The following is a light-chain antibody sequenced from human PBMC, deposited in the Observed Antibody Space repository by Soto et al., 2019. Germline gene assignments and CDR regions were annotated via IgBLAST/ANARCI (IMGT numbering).Light chain of an antibody. CDR3: QQYGGMWT. Sequence: EIGFSQSPGTLSLSPGERATLSCRASQSVSSSYLAWYQQKPGQAPRLLIQGASRRATGIPDRFTGSGSGTDFTLTINRLEPEDFAVYYCQQYGGMWTFGQGTKVDIK. CDR2: GAS. CDR1: QSVSSSY. V-gene: IGKV3-20*01. J-gene: IGKJ1*01.